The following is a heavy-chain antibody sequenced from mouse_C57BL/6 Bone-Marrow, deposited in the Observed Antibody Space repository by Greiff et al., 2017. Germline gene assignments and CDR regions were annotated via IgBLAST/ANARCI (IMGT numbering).Heavy chain of an antibody. Sequence: VQLQQSGAELVRPGTSVKVSCKASGYAFTNYLIEWVKQRPGQGLEWIGVINPGSGGTNYNEKFKGKATLTADKSSSTAYMQLSSLTSDDSAVYFCARVIDYDGSSDVYWYFDVWGTGTTVTVSS. CDR1: GYAFTNYL. CDR3: ARVIDYDGSSDVYWYFDV. J-gene: IGHJ1*03. V-gene: IGHV1-54*01. CDR2: INPGSGGT. D-gene: IGHD1-1*01.